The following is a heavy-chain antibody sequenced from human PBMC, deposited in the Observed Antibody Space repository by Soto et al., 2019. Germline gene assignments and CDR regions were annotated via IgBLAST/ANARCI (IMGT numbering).Heavy chain of an antibody. V-gene: IGHV4-31*03. Sequence: QVQLQESGPGWVKPSQTLSLTCTVSRSSISSGNYYWSWIRQHPGKGLEWIGYIYSSGTTYYNPSLKSRVTISLDMSKNQFSLKLSSVTVADTAVYYCARDRGGSGYYDSTWGQGTLFTVSA. CDR2: IYSSGTT. J-gene: IGHJ4*02. CDR3: ARDRGGSGYYDST. CDR1: RSSISSGNYY. D-gene: IGHD3-22*01.